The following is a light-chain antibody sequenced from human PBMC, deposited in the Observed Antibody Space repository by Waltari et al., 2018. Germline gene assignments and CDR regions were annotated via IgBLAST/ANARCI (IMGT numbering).Light chain of an antibody. J-gene: IGKJ1*01. CDR1: QDISKY. CDR2: AAS. V-gene: IGKV1-27*01. CDR3: QKYNSAPWT. Sequence: DIQMTQSPSSLSASVGDRVTITCRASQDISKYLAWYQQKPGTVPNLLIFAASTLQSGVSSRFSGSGSGTDFTLTISTLQPEDVATYYCQKYNSAPWTFGQGTKVEVK.